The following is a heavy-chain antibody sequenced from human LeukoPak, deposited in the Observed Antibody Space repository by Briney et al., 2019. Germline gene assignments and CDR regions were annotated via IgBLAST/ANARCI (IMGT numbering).Heavy chain of an antibody. V-gene: IGHV3-23*01. D-gene: IGHD3-22*01. CDR3: AKVRYDSSGYYSHHWDYFDY. CDR1: GFTFSSYA. J-gene: IGHJ4*02. Sequence: QSGGPLRLSCAASGFTFSSYAMSWVRQAPGKGLEWVSAISGSGGSTYYADSVKGRFTISRDNSKNTLYLQMNSLRAEDTAVYYCAKVRYDSSGYYSHHWDYFDYWGQGTLVTVSS. CDR2: ISGSGGST.